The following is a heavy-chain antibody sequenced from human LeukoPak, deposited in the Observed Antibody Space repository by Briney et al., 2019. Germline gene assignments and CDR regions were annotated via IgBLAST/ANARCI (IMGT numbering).Heavy chain of an antibody. D-gene: IGHD1-1*01. Sequence: ASVKVSCKASGYTLSGYYIHWVRQAPGQGLEWMGWINPNSGATHYARNFQGGVTMTRDTSISTFYMEVSRLRSDDTAVYFCARYNWNDVVSALDYWGQGTLVTVSS. V-gene: IGHV1-2*02. J-gene: IGHJ4*02. CDR2: INPNSGAT. CDR3: ARYNWNDVVSALDY. CDR1: GYTLSGYY.